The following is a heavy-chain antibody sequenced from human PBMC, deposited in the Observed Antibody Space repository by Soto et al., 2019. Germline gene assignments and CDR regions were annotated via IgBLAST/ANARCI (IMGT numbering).Heavy chain of an antibody. CDR2: IYYSGST. J-gene: IGHJ4*02. V-gene: IGHV4-39*01. CDR1: GGSISSSSYY. Sequence: QLQLQESGPGLVKPSETLSLTCTVSGGSISSSSYYWGWIRQPPGKGLEWIGSIYYSGSTYYNPSLKSRGTISVDTSKNQFSLKLSSVTAADTAVYYCARRGYDSSGYYYSFDYWGQGTLVTVSS. D-gene: IGHD3-22*01. CDR3: ARRGYDSSGYYYSFDY.